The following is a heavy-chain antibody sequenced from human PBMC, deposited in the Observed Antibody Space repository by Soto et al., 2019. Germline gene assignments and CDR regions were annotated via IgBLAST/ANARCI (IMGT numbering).Heavy chain of an antibody. J-gene: IGHJ5*02. V-gene: IGHV1-18*04. CDR3: ARGHYITMVRGSWLDP. CDR1: GYTFTSYG. CDR2: ISAYNGNT. D-gene: IGHD3-10*01. Sequence: ASVNVSCKASGYTFTSYGISWVRQAPGQGLEWMGWISAYNGNTNYAQKLQGRVTMTTDTSTSTAYMELRSLRSDDTAVYYCARGHYITMVRGSWLDPWGQGTLVTVSS.